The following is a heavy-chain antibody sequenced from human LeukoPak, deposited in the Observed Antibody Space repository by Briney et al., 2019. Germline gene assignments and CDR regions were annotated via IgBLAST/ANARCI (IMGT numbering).Heavy chain of an antibody. CDR2: ISTYNGNT. CDR3: ARDHSGNWFDP. CDR1: GYTFTSYD. Sequence: ASVKVSCKASGYTFTSYDISWVRQAPGQGPEWMGWISTYNGNTNYAQKLQGRVTMTTDTITTTAYMELRSLRSDDTAVYYCARDHSGNWFDPWGQGTLVTVSS. V-gene: IGHV1-18*01. J-gene: IGHJ5*02. D-gene: IGHD1-26*01.